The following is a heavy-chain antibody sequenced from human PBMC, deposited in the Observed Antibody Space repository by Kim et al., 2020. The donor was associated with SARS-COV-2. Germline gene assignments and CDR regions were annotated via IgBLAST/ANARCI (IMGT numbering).Heavy chain of an antibody. V-gene: IGHV1-3*01. J-gene: IGHJ6*03. CDR2: INAGNGNT. Sequence: ASVKVSCKASGYTFTSYAMHWVRQAPGQRLEWMGWINAGNGNTKYSQKFQGRVTITRDTSASTAYMELSSLRSEDTAVYYCARDPKEWDYYYYMDVWGKGTTVTVSS. CDR1: GYTFTSYA. CDR3: ARDPKEWDYYYYMDV. D-gene: IGHD1-26*01.